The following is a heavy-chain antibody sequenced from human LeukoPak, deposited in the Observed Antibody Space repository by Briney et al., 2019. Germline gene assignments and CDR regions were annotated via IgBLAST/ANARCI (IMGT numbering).Heavy chain of an antibody. CDR3: ARAGFGTAYNRFYYYMDV. CDR1: NYPITSDYY. D-gene: IGHD3-16*01. V-gene: IGHV4-38-2*01. CDR2: IFHSGNA. J-gene: IGHJ6*03. Sequence: PSETLSLTCEVSNYPITSDYYWVWIRQPPGQGLEWIGQIFHSGNAHYNPSLKSRVTMSVDTSRSQFSVNLNSVTAADTAVYYCARAGFGTAYNRFYYYMDVWGKGTTVTVSS.